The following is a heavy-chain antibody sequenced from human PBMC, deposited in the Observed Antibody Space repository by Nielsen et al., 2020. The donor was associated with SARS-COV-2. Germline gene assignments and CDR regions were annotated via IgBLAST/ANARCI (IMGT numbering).Heavy chain of an antibody. CDR2: INPNSGGT. Sequence: ASVKVSCKASGYTFTGYYMHWVRQAPGQGLEWMGRINPNSGGTNYAQKFQGRVTMTRDTSISTAYMELGRLRSDDTAVYYCATSYYDFWSGWSHDAFDIWGQGTMVTVSS. V-gene: IGHV1-2*06. CDR1: GYTFTGYY. D-gene: IGHD3-3*01. CDR3: ATSYYDFWSGWSHDAFDI. J-gene: IGHJ3*02.